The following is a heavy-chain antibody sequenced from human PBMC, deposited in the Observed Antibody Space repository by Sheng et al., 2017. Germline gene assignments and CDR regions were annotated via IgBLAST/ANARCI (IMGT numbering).Heavy chain of an antibody. CDR1: GGTFSSSL. V-gene: IGHV1-69*01. CDR3: ATHRSAFDPHYFDS. D-gene: IGHD3-3*01. Sequence: QVQLVQSGAEVKKPGSSVKVSCRASGGTFSSSLISWVRQAPGQALEWMGGIIPMYSPANYAPKFQDRVIITADESTSTAYMELTSLRSEDAAVYYCATHRSAFDPHYFDSWGQGTLVTVSS. CDR2: IIPMYSPA. J-gene: IGHJ4*02.